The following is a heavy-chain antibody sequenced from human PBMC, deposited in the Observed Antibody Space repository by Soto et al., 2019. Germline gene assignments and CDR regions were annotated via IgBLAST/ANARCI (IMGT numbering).Heavy chain of an antibody. D-gene: IGHD4-17*01. CDR2: ISYDGSNK. Sequence: QVQLVESGGGVVQTGRSLRLSCAASGFTFSSYGMHWVRQAPGKGLEWVAVISYDGSNKYYADSVKGRFTISRDNSKNTLYLQMSSLRAEDTAVYYCAKGMTTWTYYYYYGLPVCGQGTTFTVSS. J-gene: IGHJ6*01. CDR1: GFTFSSYG. CDR3: AKGMTTWTYYYYYGLPV. V-gene: IGHV3-30*18.